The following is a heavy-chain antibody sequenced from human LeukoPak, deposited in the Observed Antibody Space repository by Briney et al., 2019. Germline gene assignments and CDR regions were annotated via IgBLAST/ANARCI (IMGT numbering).Heavy chain of an antibody. CDR3: ATHDVMNGCLDY. J-gene: IGHJ4*02. D-gene: IGHD3-9*01. V-gene: IGHV3-23*01. CDR1: GLTFSNFA. Sequence: GGSLRLSCAVSGLTFSNFAMAWVRQAPGKGLDWVAGISGGAENTYYGDSAKGRFTISRDNSKNTVDLEMNSLRAEDTAVYFCATHDVMNGCLDYWGQGAQVTVSS. CDR2: ISGGAENT.